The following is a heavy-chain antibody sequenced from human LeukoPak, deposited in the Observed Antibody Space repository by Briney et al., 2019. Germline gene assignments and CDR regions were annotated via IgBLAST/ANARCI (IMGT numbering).Heavy chain of an antibody. Sequence: GASVKVSCKSSGYTFSDYYIHWVRQAPGKGLEWMGWINPNSGATKYAQKFQGRVSMTRDTSINTAYMDLTNLRSDDTAIFYCARVKKLMPEFEFWGQGTLVTVSS. J-gene: IGHJ4*02. D-gene: IGHD2-2*01. CDR3: ARVKKLMPEFEF. V-gene: IGHV1-2*02. CDR2: INPNSGAT. CDR1: GYTFSDYY.